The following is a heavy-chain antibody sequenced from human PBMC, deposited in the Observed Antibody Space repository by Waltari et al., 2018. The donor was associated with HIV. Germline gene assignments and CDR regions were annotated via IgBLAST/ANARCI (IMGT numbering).Heavy chain of an antibody. V-gene: IGHV3-66*01. CDR1: GFTVSCNY. CDR3: ARAPTITTNFDY. J-gene: IGHJ4*02. CDR2: IYSGGTT. D-gene: IGHD4-4*01. Sequence: EVQLVESGGALVQPGGSLRLSCLASGFTVSCNYMSWVRQAPGKGLEWVSIIYSGGTTHYADSVKDRFTISRDNSKNTVYLQMDSLRVEDTAVYYCARAPTITTNFDYWGQGTLVTVSS.